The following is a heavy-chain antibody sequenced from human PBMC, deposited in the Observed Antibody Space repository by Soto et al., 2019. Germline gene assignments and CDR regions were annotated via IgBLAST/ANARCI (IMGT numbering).Heavy chain of an antibody. CDR1: GFTFSSYA. J-gene: IGHJ4*02. CDR3: ARGTAGGAGAWYFDY. Sequence: PGGSLRLSCAASGFTFSSYAMHWVRQAPGRGLEWVAVISSDGNNKYYADSVKGRFTISRDNSKNTLYLRMNSLRAEDRAVYYCARGTAGGAGAWYFDYWGQGTLVTVSS. D-gene: IGHD3-10*01. CDR2: ISSDGNNK. V-gene: IGHV3-30-3*01.